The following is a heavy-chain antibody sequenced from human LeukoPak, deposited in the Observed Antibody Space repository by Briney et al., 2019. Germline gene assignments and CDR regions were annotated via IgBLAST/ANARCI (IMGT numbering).Heavy chain of an antibody. CDR2: IYYRGST. V-gene: IGHV4-39*01. CDR3: ARTEDGCSGGSCYMTHDY. CDR1: GGSISSSIYY. Sequence: SETLSLTCTVSGGSISSSIYYWGWTRLPPGKGLEWIGSIYYRGSTYYNPSLKSRVTIPVDTSKNQFALKLSSVTAADTAVYYCARTEDGCSGGSCYMTHDYWGQGTLVTVSS. J-gene: IGHJ4*02. D-gene: IGHD2-15*01.